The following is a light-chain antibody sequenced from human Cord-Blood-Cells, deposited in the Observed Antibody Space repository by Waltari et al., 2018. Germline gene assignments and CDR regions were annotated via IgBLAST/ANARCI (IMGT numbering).Light chain of an antibody. CDR3: SSYTSSSTSWV. CDR1: SSDVGGYNY. CDR2: DVS. V-gene: IGLV2-14*01. J-gene: IGLJ3*02. Sequence: QSALTQPASVSGSPGQSITISCTGTSSDVGGYNYVSWYQQHPGKAPKLMIYDVSKRPSGVSNRFSGSKSGNTASLTISGLQAEDEADYYCSSYTSSSTSWVFGVGTKLTVL.